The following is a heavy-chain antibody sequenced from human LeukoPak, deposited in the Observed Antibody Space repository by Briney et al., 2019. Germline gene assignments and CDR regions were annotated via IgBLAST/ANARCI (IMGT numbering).Heavy chain of an antibody. Sequence: GRSLRLSCAASGFTFSSYAMHWVRQAPGKGLEWVAVISYDGSNKYYADSVKGRFTISRDNSKNTLYLQMNSLRAEDTAVYHCARAAAAGLLFDYWGQGTLVTVSS. CDR1: GFTFSSYA. CDR2: ISYDGSNK. D-gene: IGHD6-13*01. CDR3: ARAAAAGLLFDY. J-gene: IGHJ4*02. V-gene: IGHV3-30-3*01.